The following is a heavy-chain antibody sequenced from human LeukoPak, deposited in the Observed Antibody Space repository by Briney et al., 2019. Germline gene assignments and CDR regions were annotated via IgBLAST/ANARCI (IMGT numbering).Heavy chain of an antibody. Sequence: PGGSLRLSCAASGFTFDDYAMHWVRQAPGKGLEWVSGISWNSGSIGYADSVKGRFTISRDNAKNSLYLQMNSLRAEDTALYYCAKALSYSITAATDYWGQGTLATVSS. J-gene: IGHJ4*02. CDR2: ISWNSGSI. CDR1: GFTFDDYA. V-gene: IGHV3-9*01. CDR3: AKALSYSITAATDY. D-gene: IGHD6-25*01.